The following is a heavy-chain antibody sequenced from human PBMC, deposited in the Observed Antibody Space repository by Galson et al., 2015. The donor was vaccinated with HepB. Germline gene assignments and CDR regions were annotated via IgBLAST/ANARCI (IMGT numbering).Heavy chain of an antibody. D-gene: IGHD6-19*01. CDR2: IKQDESEK. V-gene: IGHV3-7*03. CDR3: ARGPGVRYSSGWYAFEY. CDR1: GFTFSECW. Sequence: SLRLSCAASGFTFSECWMTWVRQAPGKGLEWVANIKQDESEKDYVDSVKGRFTISRDNAKNSLYLQMNSLRVEDTAVYYCARGPGVRYSSGWYAFEYWGQGTLVTVSS. J-gene: IGHJ4*02.